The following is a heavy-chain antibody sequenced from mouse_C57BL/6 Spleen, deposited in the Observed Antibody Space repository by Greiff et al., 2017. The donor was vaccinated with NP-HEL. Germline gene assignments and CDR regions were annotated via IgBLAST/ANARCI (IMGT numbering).Heavy chain of an antibody. CDR3: AREREYGSSSAWFAY. V-gene: IGHV1-61*01. J-gene: IGHJ3*01. Sequence: VQLQQPGAELVRPGSSVKLSCKASGYTFTSYWMDWVKQRPGQGLEWIGNIYPSDSETHYNQKFKDKATLTVDKSSSTAYMQLSSLTSEDSAVYYCAREREYGSSSAWFAYWGQGTLVTVSA. D-gene: IGHD1-1*01. CDR2: IYPSDSET. CDR1: GYTFTSYW.